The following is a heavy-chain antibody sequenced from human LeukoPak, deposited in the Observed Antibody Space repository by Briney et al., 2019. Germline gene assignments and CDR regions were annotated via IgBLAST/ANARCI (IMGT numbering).Heavy chain of an antibody. Sequence: SETLSLTCTVSGGSVSSGSYYWSWIRQPPGKGLECIGYIYYSGSTNYNPSLKSRVTISVDTSKNQFSLKLSSVTAADTAVYYCAREYSSSWYPWFDPWGQGTLVTVSS. D-gene: IGHD6-13*01. CDR1: GGSVSSGSYY. V-gene: IGHV4-61*01. CDR2: IYYSGST. CDR3: AREYSSSWYPWFDP. J-gene: IGHJ5*02.